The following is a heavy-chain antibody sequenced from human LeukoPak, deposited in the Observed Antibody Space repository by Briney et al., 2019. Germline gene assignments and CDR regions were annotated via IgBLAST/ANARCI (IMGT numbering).Heavy chain of an antibody. CDR2: IWYDGSNK. V-gene: IGHV3-33*01. D-gene: IGHD3-22*01. CDR1: GFTFSSYG. J-gene: IGHJ4*02. Sequence: GRSLRLSCAASGFTFSSYGMHWVRQAPGKGLEWGAVIWYDGSNKYYADSVKGRFTISRDNSKTTLYLQMNSLRAEDTAVYYCARDPQERRYYENPGYWGQGTLVTVSS. CDR3: ARDPQERRYYENPGY.